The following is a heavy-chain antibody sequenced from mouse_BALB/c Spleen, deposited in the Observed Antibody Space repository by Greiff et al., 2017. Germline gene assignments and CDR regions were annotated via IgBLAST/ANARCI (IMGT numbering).Heavy chain of an antibody. CDR2: INPGSGGT. CDR3: ARGGDDWYFDV. J-gene: IGHJ1*01. Sequence: VQLQQSGAELVRPGTSVKVSCKASGYAFTNYLIEWVKQRPGQGLEWIGVINPGSGGTNYNEKFKGKATLTADKSSSTAYMQLSSLTSDDSAVYFCARGGDDWYFDVWGAGTTVTVSS. V-gene: IGHV1-54*01. D-gene: IGHD3-3*01. CDR1: GYAFTNYL.